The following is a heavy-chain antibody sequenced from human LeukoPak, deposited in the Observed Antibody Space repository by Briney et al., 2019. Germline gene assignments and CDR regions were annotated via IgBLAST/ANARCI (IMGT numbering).Heavy chain of an antibody. D-gene: IGHD2-2*01. V-gene: IGHV1-18*01. CDR2: ISAYNGNT. Sequence: ASVKVSCKASGYTFTSYGISWVRQAPGQGLEWMGWISAYNGNTNYAQKLQGRVTMTTDTSTSTAYMELRSLRSEDTAVYYCARVVPATMGGWFDPWGQGTLVTVSS. CDR3: ARVVPATMGGWFDP. J-gene: IGHJ5*02. CDR1: GYTFTSYG.